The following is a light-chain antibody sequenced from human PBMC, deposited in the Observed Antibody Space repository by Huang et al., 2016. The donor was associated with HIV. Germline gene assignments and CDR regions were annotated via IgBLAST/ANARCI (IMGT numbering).Light chain of an antibody. CDR1: QNINTN. CDR3: QQYNDWPRS. Sequence: EIVMTQSLGTLSVAPGERATLSCRASQNINTNLAWFQQKPGQAPRLLIYAASTRTADFPARFSGSGSRTEFTLTSSSLQSEDIAVYYCQQYNDWPRSFGQGTKVEIK. V-gene: IGKV3-15*01. CDR2: AAS. J-gene: IGKJ1*01.